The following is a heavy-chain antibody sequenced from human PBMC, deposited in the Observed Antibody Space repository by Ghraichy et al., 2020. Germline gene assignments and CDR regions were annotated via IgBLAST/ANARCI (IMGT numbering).Heavy chain of an antibody. CDR2: IWYDGSNK. Sequence: GGSLRLSCAASGFTFSSYGMHWVRQAPGKGLEWVAVIWYDGSNKYYADSVKGRFTISRDNSKNTLYLQMNSLRAEDTAVYYCARGIAAAGTWFDYWGQGTLVTVSS. V-gene: IGHV3-33*01. D-gene: IGHD6-13*01. J-gene: IGHJ4*02. CDR1: GFTFSSYG. CDR3: ARGIAAAGTWFDY.